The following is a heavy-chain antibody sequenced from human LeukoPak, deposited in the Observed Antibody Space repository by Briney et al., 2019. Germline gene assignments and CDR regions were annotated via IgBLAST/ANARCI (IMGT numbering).Heavy chain of an antibody. D-gene: IGHD6-6*01. Sequence: PGGSLRLSCAVSGFTFSSYSMNWVRQAPGKGLEWVSSISSSSSYIYYADSVKGRFTISRDNAKNSLYLQMNSLRAEDTAVYYCARDKGIAARLPSFNWFDPWGQGTLVTVSS. CDR1: GFTFSSYS. CDR3: ARDKGIAARLPSFNWFDP. CDR2: ISSSSSYI. J-gene: IGHJ5*02. V-gene: IGHV3-21*01.